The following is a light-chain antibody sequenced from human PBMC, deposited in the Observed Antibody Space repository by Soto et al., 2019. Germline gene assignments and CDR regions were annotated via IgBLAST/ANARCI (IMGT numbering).Light chain of an antibody. V-gene: IGLV2-8*01. CDR1: SSDVGGYNY. Sequence: QSALTQPPSASGSPGQSVTISCTGTSSDVGGYNYVSWYQQHPGKAPKVMIYDVIKRPSGVPDRFSGSKSGNTASLTVSGLQTEDEADYYCSSYADSNNLVVFGGGTKLTVL. J-gene: IGLJ2*01. CDR2: DVI. CDR3: SSYADSNNLVV.